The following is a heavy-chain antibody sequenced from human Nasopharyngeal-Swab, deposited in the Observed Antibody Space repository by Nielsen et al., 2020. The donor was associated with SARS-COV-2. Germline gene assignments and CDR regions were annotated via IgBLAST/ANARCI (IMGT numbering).Heavy chain of an antibody. CDR1: GFTFSSYS. CDR3: AKDQNSGIAAAGPLGFDY. D-gene: IGHD6-13*01. J-gene: IGHJ4*02. CDR2: ITGNGDTT. V-gene: IGHV3-23*01. Sequence: GESLKISCAASGFTFSSYSMSWLRQAPGKGLEWVSTITGNGDTTYYADSVKGRFTISRDNSENTVYLQMNSLRAEDTAVYYCAKDQNSGIAAAGPLGFDYWGQGTLVTVSS.